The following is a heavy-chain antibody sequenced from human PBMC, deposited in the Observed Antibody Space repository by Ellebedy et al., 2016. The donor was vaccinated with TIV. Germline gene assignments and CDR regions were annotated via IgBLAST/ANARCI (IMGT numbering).Heavy chain of an antibody. CDR1: GSTFSSYG. CDR2: ISYDGGDE. V-gene: IGHV3-30-3*01. CDR3: ARVYNSYSFDY. D-gene: IGHD3-10*01. J-gene: IGHJ4*02. Sequence: GGSLRLSCAASGSTFSSYGFHWVRQAPGKGLEWVAFISYDGGDEYYADSVKGRFTISRDKSKNTLFLQMNSLRAEDTAIYYCARVYNSYSFDYWGQGTLVTVSS.